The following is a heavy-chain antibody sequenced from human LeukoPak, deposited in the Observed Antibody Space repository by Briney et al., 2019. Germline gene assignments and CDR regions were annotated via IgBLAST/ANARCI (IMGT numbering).Heavy chain of an antibody. Sequence: PGGSLRLSCAASGFTFSSYWMHWVHQAPGKGLVWVSRINSDGSSTSYADSVKGRFTISRDNAKNTLYLQMNSLRAEDTAVYYCARALGATVTPPDYWGQGTLVTVSS. J-gene: IGHJ4*02. CDR3: ARALGATVTPPDY. V-gene: IGHV3-74*01. D-gene: IGHD4-17*01. CDR2: INSDGSST. CDR1: GFTFSSYW.